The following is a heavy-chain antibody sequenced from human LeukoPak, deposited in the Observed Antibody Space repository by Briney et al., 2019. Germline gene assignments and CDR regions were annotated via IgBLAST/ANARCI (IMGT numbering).Heavy chain of an antibody. V-gene: IGHV3-21*01. D-gene: IGHD5-12*01. CDR3: ARYYLETSGYSPFFDY. CDR2: ISSSGSNI. J-gene: IGHJ4*02. CDR1: GFTFTDYI. Sequence: GGSLRLSCAASGFTFTDYIFTWVRQAPGKGLEWVSSISSSGSNIYYADSMEGRFTVSRDNAKNSLYLQMNSLRAEDTAVYYCARYYLETSGYSPFFDYWGQGTLVTVSS.